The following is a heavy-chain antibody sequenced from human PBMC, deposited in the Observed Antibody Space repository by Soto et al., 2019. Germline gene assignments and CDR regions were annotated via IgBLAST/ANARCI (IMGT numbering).Heavy chain of an antibody. V-gene: IGHV3-48*01. CDR1: GFTFSSYS. J-gene: IGHJ4*02. CDR2: ISSSSSTI. Sequence: GGSLRLSCAASGFTFSSYSMNWVRQAPGKGLEWVSYISSSSSTIYYADSVKGRFTISRDNAKNSLYLQMNSLRAEDTAVYYCARDLHWVSSGWSFDYWGQGTLVTVSS. D-gene: IGHD6-19*01. CDR3: ARDLHWVSSGWSFDY.